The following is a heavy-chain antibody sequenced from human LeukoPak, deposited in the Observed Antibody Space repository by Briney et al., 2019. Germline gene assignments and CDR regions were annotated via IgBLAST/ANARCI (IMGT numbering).Heavy chain of an antibody. CDR3: ARDRSGPSGSYPTPSGDI. D-gene: IGHD1-26*01. CDR2: ISAYNGNT. J-gene: IGHJ3*02. CDR1: GYTFTSYG. Sequence: ASVKVSCKASGYTFTSYGISWVRQAPGQGLEWMGWISAYNGNTNYAQKLQGRVTMTTDTSTSTAYMELRSLRSDDTAVYYCARDRSGPSGSYPTPSGDIWGQGTMVTVSS. V-gene: IGHV1-18*01.